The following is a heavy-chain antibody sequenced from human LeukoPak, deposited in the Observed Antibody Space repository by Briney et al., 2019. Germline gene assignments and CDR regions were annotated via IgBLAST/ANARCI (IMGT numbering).Heavy chain of an antibody. CDR1: GFTFSSYW. CDR3: TRDVAAVDY. V-gene: IGHV3-49*04. D-gene: IGHD2-15*01. J-gene: IGHJ4*02. CDR2: IRSKAYGGTT. Sequence: PGGSLRLSCAASGFTFSSYWMSWVRQAPGKGLEWVGFIRSKAYGGTTEYAASVKGRFTISRDDSKSIAYLQMNSLKTEDTAVYYCTRDVAAVDYWGQGTLVTVSS.